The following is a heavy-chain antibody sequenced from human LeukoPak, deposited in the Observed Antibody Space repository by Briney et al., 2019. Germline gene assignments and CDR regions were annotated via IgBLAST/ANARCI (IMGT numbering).Heavy chain of an antibody. D-gene: IGHD3-10*01. CDR1: GFTFSSYS. V-gene: IGHV3-48*04. Sequence: GGSLRLSCAAPGFTFSSYSMNWVRQAPGKGLEWVSYISSSGSTIYYADSVKGRFTISRDNAKNSLYLQMNSLRAEDTAVYYCARASITMVRGEDYGMDVWGKGTTVTVSS. J-gene: IGHJ6*04. CDR3: ARASITMVRGEDYGMDV. CDR2: ISSSGSTI.